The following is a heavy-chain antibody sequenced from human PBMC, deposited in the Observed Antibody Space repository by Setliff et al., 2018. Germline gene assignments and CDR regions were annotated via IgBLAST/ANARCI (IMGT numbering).Heavy chain of an antibody. J-gene: IGHJ4*02. V-gene: IGHV1-2*04. D-gene: IGHD6-13*01. CDR1: GYTFTGYY. CDR3: ARRGMSSSWFQGYFDY. Sequence: ASVKVSCKASGYTFTGYYMHWVRQAPGQGLEWMGWINPNSGGTNYAQKFQGWVTMTRDTSISTAYMELSRLSSVTAADTAVYYCARRGMSSSWFQGYFDYWGQGTLVTVSS. CDR2: INPNSGGT.